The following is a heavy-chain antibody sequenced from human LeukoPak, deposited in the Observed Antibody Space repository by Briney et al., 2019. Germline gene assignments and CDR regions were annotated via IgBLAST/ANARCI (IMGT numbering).Heavy chain of an antibody. J-gene: IGHJ4*02. Sequence: PGRSLRLSCAASGFTFDDYAMHWVRQAPGKGLEWVSGISWNSGSIGYADSVKGRFTISRDNSKNTLDLQINSLRAEDTAVYYCARGTWPNKLFDYWGQGTLVTVSS. CDR1: GFTFDDYA. CDR2: ISWNSGSI. D-gene: IGHD1/OR15-1a*01. CDR3: ARGTWPNKLFDY. V-gene: IGHV3-9*01.